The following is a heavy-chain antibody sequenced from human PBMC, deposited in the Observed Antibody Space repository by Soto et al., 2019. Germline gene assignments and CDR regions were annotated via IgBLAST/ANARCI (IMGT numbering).Heavy chain of an antibody. Sequence: AASVKVSCKASGGTFSHSTVAWVRQAPGHRPEWMGMIIPMFGSTNSAQKFRDRVTFSADTYTNTAYMELSSLGSEDTAVYYCATPSGLLGQYSALPDNWGQGTLVTVSS. D-gene: IGHD5-12*01. CDR1: GGTFSHST. CDR2: IIPMFGST. J-gene: IGHJ4*02. V-gene: IGHV1-69*08. CDR3: ATPSGLLGQYSALPDN.